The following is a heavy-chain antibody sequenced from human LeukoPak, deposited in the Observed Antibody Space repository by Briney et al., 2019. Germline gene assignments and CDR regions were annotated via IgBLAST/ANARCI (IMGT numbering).Heavy chain of an antibody. V-gene: IGHV1-69*01. J-gene: IGHJ5*02. CDR3: ARGDYSNYPDWFDP. CDR2: IIPIFGTA. D-gene: IGHD4-11*01. Sequence: AASVKVSCKASGGTFSSYAISWVRQAPGQGLEWMGGIIPIFGTANYAQKFQGRVMITADESTSTAYMELSSLRSEDTAVYYCARGDYSNYPDWFDPWGQGTLVTVSS. CDR1: GGTFSSYA.